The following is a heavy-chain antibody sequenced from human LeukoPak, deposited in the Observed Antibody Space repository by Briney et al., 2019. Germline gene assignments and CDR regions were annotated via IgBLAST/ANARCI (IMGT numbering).Heavy chain of an antibody. D-gene: IGHD2-2*01. CDR1: GFISSSYW. V-gene: IGHV3-74*01. J-gene: IGHJ6*02. CDR3: ASPGPQGDIVVVPAATPYYYYGMDV. Sequence: GGSLRLSCAASGFISSSYWMHWVRQPPGKGLVYIACINTDGFSTSYADSVKGRFTISRDNAKNTLYLQMNSLRAEDTAVYYCASPGPQGDIVVVPAATPYYYYGMDVWGQGTTVTVSS. CDR2: INTDGFST.